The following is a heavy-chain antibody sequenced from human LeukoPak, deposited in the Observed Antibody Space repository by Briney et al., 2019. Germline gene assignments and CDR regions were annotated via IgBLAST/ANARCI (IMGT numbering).Heavy chain of an antibody. J-gene: IGHJ6*03. Sequence: PSETLSLTCTVSGGAISGHYWSWIRQPPGKGLEWIGYIYYRWSTTYNASLRGRLTISVDTSKNQISLNLSSVTAADTAVYYCARGKQLFNYYYYMDVWGKGTTVTVSS. CDR3: ARGKQLFNYYYYMDV. D-gene: IGHD6-13*01. CDR2: IYYRWST. CDR1: GGAISGHY. V-gene: IGHV4-59*11.